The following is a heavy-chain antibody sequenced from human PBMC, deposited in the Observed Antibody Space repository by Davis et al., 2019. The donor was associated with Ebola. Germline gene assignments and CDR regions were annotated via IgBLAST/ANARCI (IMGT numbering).Heavy chain of an antibody. Sequence: SVKVSCKASAGTFSSYSISWVRQAPGQGLEWMGGIIPIFGTANYAQKFQGRVTIIADKSMSTAYMELSSLRSEDTAVYYCARGFRGYCSSTSCYLLFDYWGQGTLVTVSS. CDR3: ARGFRGYCSSTSCYLLFDY. J-gene: IGHJ4*02. CDR1: AGTFSSYS. D-gene: IGHD2-2*01. V-gene: IGHV1-69*06. CDR2: IIPIFGTA.